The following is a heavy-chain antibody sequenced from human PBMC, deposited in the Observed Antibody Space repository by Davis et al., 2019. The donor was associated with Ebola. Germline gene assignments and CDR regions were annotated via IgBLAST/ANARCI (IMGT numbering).Heavy chain of an antibody. CDR1: GFTFSSYG. V-gene: IGHV3-30*18. CDR2: ISYDGSNK. Sequence: GESLKISCAASGFTFSSYGMHWVRQAPGKGLEWVAVISYDGSNKYYADSVKGRFTISRDNSKNTLYLQMNSLRAEDTAVYYCAKAPGGYYYHGMDVWGQGTTVTVSS. CDR3: AKAPGGYYYHGMDV. J-gene: IGHJ6*02. D-gene: IGHD4-23*01.